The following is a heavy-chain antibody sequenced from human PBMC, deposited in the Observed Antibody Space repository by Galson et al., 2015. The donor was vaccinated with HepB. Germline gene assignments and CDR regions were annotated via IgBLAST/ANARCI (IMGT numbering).Heavy chain of an antibody. J-gene: IGHJ5*02. CDR3: ARRITIFGVVSYWFDP. D-gene: IGHD3-3*01. CDR1: GYSFTSYW. Sequence: QSGAEVKKPGESLRISCKGSGYSFTSYWISWVRQMPGKGLEWMGRIDPSDSYTNYSPSFQGHVTISADKSISTAYLQWSSLKASDTAMYYYARRITIFGVVSYWFDPWGQGTLVTVSS. CDR2: IDPSDSYT. V-gene: IGHV5-10-1*01.